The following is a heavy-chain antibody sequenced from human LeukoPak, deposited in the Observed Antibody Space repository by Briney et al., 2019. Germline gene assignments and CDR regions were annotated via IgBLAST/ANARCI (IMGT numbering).Heavy chain of an antibody. D-gene: IGHD3-10*01. CDR3: ARGEFYSGSGTYLPYYYYMDV. V-gene: IGHV3-74*01. CDR2: INSDGSST. CDR1: GFSLSRCD. Sequence: GGSLRLSCAASGFSLSRCDMRWVRQPPGKGLVWVSRINSDGSSTVYADSVKGRFTISRDNAKNTLFLQMNSLRAEDTAVYYCARGEFYSGSGTYLPYYYYMDVWGKGTTVTISS. J-gene: IGHJ6*03.